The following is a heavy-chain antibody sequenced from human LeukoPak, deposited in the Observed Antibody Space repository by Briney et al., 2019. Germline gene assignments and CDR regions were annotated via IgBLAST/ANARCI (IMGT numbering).Heavy chain of an antibody. Sequence: GGSLRLSCAASGFTVSSNYMSWVRQAPGKGLEWVSVIYSGGSTYYADSVKGRFTISRDNSKNTLYLQMNSLRAEDTAVYYCARDPYSSGCFRYWGQGTLVTVSS. J-gene: IGHJ4*02. CDR3: ARDPYSSGCFRY. V-gene: IGHV3-53*01. CDR2: IYSGGST. CDR1: GFTVSSNY. D-gene: IGHD6-19*01.